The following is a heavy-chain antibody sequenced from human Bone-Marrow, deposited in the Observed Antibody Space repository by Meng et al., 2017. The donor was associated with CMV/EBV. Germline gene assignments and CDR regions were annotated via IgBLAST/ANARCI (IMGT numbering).Heavy chain of an antibody. CDR1: GYTFTSYG. V-gene: IGHV1-18*01. Sequence: ASVKVSCKASGYTFTSYGISWVRQAPGQGLEWMGWISAYNGNTNYAQKLQGRVTMTTDTSTSTAYMELRSLRSGDTAVYYCARDKFIVVPAAIGGNWNWKGENYYYYYGMDVWGQGTTVTVSS. CDR3: ARDKFIVVPAAIGGNWNWKGENYYYYYGMDV. D-gene: IGHD2-2*02. CDR2: ISAYNGNT. J-gene: IGHJ6*02.